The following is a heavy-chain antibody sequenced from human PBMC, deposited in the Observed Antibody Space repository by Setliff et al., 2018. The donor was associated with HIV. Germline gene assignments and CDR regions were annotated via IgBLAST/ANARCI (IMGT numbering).Heavy chain of an antibody. D-gene: IGHD3-16*01. CDR3: AKVGVSVWGSYLDYYAMDV. CDR1: GFIFNNYA. J-gene: IGHJ6*02. V-gene: IGHV3-23*01. CDR2: ISGIGGST. Sequence: GGSLRLSCAASGFIFNNYAMSWVRQAPGKGLEWVSAISGIGGSTYYADSVKGRFTISRDNSKNTLFLQMNGLRAEDTAVYYCAKVGVSVWGSYLDYYAMDVWGLGTTVTVSS.